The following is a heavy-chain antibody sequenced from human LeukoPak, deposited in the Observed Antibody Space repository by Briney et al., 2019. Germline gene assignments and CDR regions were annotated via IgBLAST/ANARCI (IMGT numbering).Heavy chain of an antibody. D-gene: IGHD3-16*01. Sequence: ASVKVSCKASGYTFTSYDINWVRQATGQGLEWMGWMNPNSGNTGYAQKFQGRVTMTRNTSISTAYMELSRLRSDDTAVYYCARLRLGEFDAFDIWGQGTMVTVSS. CDR2: MNPNSGNT. CDR3: ARLRLGEFDAFDI. V-gene: IGHV1-8*01. J-gene: IGHJ3*02. CDR1: GYTFTSYD.